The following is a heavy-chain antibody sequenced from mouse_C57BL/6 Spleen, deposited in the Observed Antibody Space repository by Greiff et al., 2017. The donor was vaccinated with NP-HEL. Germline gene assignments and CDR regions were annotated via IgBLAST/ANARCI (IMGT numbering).Heavy chain of an antibody. CDR2: IDPSDSYT. CDR1: GYTFTSYW. D-gene: IGHD1-1*01. CDR3: ARHGITTVVGAMDY. Sequence: QVQLQQPGAELVMPGASVKLSCKASGYTFTSYWMHWVKQRPGQGLEWIGEIDPSDSYTNYNQKFKGKSTLTVDKSSSTAYMQLSSLTSEDSAVYYCARHGITTVVGAMDYWGQGTSVSVSS. J-gene: IGHJ4*01. V-gene: IGHV1-69*01.